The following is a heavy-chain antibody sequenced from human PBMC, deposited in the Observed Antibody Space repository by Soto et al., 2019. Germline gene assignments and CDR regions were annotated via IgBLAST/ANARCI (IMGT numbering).Heavy chain of an antibody. Sequence: EVQLVESGGGLVKPGGSLRLSCAASGFTFSSYSMNWVRQAPGKGLEWVSSISSSSSYIYYADSVKGRFTISRDNAKNSLYLQMNSLRAEDTAVYYCARDGDYVWGSYRWSDAFDFWGQGTMVTVSS. CDR3: ARDGDYVWGSYRWSDAFDF. CDR1: GFTFSSYS. J-gene: IGHJ3*01. V-gene: IGHV3-21*01. CDR2: ISSSSSYI. D-gene: IGHD3-16*02.